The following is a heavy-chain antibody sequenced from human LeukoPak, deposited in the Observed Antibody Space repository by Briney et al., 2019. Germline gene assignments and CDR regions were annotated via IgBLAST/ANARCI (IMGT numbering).Heavy chain of an antibody. CDR1: GGTFSSYA. J-gene: IGHJ4*02. D-gene: IGHD2-15*01. V-gene: IGHV1-69*01. CDR2: IIPIFGTA. CDR3: ARVGGLGYCSGGSCYVDY. Sequence: SVKVSCKASGGTFSSYAISWVRQAPGQGLGWMAGIIPIFGTANYAQKFQGRVTITADESTSTAYMELSSLRSEDTAVYYCARVGGLGYCSGGSCYVDYWGQGTLVTVSS.